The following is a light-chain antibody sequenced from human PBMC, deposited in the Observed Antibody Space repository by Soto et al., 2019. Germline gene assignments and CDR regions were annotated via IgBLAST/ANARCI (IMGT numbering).Light chain of an antibody. V-gene: IGKV1-33*01. J-gene: IGKJ1*01. CDR2: DAS. Sequence: DIQMTQSPSSLSASVGDRVTVTYQASQDISNYLNWYQHKAGKAPKLLISDASNLQTGVPSRFSGSGSGTDFTFTISSLQPEDIATYYCQQYHDLFPWTFGQGTKVEI. CDR3: QQYHDLFPWT. CDR1: QDISNY.